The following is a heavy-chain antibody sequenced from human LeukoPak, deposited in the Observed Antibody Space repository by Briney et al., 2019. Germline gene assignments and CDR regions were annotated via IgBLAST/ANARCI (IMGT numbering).Heavy chain of an antibody. J-gene: IGHJ4*02. V-gene: IGHV1-69*06. Sequence: ASVRVSCKASGGSFSSYGINWVRQAPGQGLEWMGRIVPIFGTTNYAQNFEGNVTITADKFTNTAYMELSSLRSEDTAVYYCARDTQVSPPVRGVILDDWGQGTLVTVSS. D-gene: IGHD3-10*01. CDR3: ARDTQVSPPVRGVILDD. CDR1: GGSFSSYG. CDR2: IVPIFGTT.